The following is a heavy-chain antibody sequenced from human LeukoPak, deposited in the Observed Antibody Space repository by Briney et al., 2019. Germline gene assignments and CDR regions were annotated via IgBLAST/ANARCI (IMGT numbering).Heavy chain of an antibody. CDR2: IYYSGST. CDR3: ARTYSSGQGAYY. CDR1: GGSISGTSYY. D-gene: IGHD6-19*01. Sequence: SETLSLTCTVSGGSISGTSYYWGWIRQPPGKGLEWIGSIYYSGSTYYNPSLKSRVTISVDTSKNQFSLKLSSVTAADTAVYYCARTYSSGQGAYYWGQGTLVTVSS. V-gene: IGHV4-39*07. J-gene: IGHJ4*02.